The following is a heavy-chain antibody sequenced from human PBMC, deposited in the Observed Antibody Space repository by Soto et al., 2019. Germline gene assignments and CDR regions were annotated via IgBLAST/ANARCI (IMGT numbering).Heavy chain of an antibody. Sequence: PSETLSLTCTVSGGSISSYYWSWIRQPPGKGLEWIGYIYYSGSTNYNPSLKSRVTISVDTSKNQFSLKLSSVTAADTAVYYCASRHSGSYYYGMDVWGQGTTVTVSS. CDR1: GGSISSYY. V-gene: IGHV4-59*12. CDR3: ASRHSGSYYYGMDV. J-gene: IGHJ6*02. CDR2: IYYSGST. D-gene: IGHD1-26*01.